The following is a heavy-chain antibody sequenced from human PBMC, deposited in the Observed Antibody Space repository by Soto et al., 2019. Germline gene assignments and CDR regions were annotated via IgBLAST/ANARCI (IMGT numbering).Heavy chain of an antibody. CDR1: GFSVSSGIYY. V-gene: IGHV4-61*01. J-gene: IGHJ6*02. CDR3: ARAGDTMVRGVIIMNYYGMDV. Sequence: PSETLSLTCTVSGFSVSSGIYYWSWIRQPPGKGLEWIGYIYYSGSTNYNPSLKSRVTISVDTSKNQFSLKLSSVTAADTAVYYCARAGDTMVRGVIIMNYYGMDVWGQGTTVTVSS. CDR2: IYYSGST. D-gene: IGHD3-10*01.